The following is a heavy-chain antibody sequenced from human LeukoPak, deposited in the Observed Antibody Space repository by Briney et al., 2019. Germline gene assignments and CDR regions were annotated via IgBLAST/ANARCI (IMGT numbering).Heavy chain of an antibody. D-gene: IGHD3-16*01. J-gene: IGHJ4*02. CDR1: GYSISSGYY. CDR3: ARDVWGSHFDY. CDR2: IYHSGST. V-gene: IGHV4-38-2*02. Sequence: PSETLSPTCAVSGYSISSGYYWGWIRQPPGKGLEWIGSIYHSGSTYYNPSLKSRVTISVDTSKNQFSLKLSSVTAADTAVYYCARDVWGSHFDYWGQGTLVTVSS.